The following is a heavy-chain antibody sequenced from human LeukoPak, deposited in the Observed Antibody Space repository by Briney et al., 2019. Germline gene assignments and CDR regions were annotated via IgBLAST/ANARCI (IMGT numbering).Heavy chain of an antibody. J-gene: IGHJ4*02. D-gene: IGHD5-18*01. V-gene: IGHV4-39*07. CDR1: GGFISSSSYY. CDR2: IYYSAST. CDR3: AHDGYSYGYDN. Sequence: PSETLSLTCTVSGGFISSSSYYWGWIRQPPGKGLEWIGSIYYSASTYYHPSLKSRVTISVDTSKNQFSLKLSSVTAADTAVYYCAHDGYSYGYDNWGQGTLVTVSS.